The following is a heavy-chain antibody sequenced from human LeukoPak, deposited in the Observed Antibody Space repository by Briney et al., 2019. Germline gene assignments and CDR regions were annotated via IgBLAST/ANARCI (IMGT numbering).Heavy chain of an antibody. Sequence: PSETLSLTCTVSGGSISSYYWNWIRQPPGKGLEWIGNIFYSGTTDYNPSLKSRVTISVDTSKNQFSLKLSSVTAADTAVYYCARHKYYDSSGYYYGIDYWGQGTLVTVSS. CDR1: GGSISSYY. CDR3: ARHKYYDSSGYYYGIDY. D-gene: IGHD3-22*01. V-gene: IGHV4-59*01. CDR2: IFYSGTT. J-gene: IGHJ4*02.